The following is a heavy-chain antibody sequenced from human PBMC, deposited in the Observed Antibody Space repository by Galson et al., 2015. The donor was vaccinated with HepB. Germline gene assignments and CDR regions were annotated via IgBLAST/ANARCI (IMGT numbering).Heavy chain of an antibody. CDR2: IIPIFGTA. CDR1: GGTFSSYA. Sequence: SEKVSCKASGGTFSSYAISWVRQAPGQGLEWMGGIIPIFGTANYAQTFQGRVTITADESTSTAYMELSSLRSEDTAVYYCAREAEILAFDIWGQGTMVTVSS. D-gene: IGHD5-24*01. J-gene: IGHJ3*02. V-gene: IGHV1-69*13. CDR3: AREAEILAFDI.